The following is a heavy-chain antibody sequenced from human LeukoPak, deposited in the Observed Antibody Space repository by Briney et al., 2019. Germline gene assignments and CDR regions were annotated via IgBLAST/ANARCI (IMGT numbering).Heavy chain of an antibody. CDR3: ARDGVVRGVIIAGYNWFDA. CDR1: GYTFTSYY. CDR2: INPSGGST. J-gene: IGHJ5*02. V-gene: IGHV1-46*01. D-gene: IGHD3-10*01. Sequence: GASVKVSCKASGYTFTSYYMHWVRQAPGQGLEWMGIINPSGGSTSYAQKFQGRVTMTRDTSTSTVYMELSSLRSEDTAVYYCARDGVVRGVIIAGYNWFDACGQGTLVTVSS.